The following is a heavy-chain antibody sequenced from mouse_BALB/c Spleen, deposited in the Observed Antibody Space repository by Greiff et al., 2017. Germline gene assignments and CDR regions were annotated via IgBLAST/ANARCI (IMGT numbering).Heavy chain of an antibody. Sequence: EVQRVESGGGLVQPGGSRKLSCAASGFTFSSFGMHWVRQAPEKGLEWVAYISSGSSTIYYADTVKGRFTISRDNPKNTLFLQMTSLRSEDTAMYYCARLTYYGNYGAMDYWGQGTSVTVSS. V-gene: IGHV5-17*02. D-gene: IGHD2-10*01. CDR3: ARLTYYGNYGAMDY. J-gene: IGHJ4*01. CDR1: GFTFSSFG. CDR2: ISSGSSTI.